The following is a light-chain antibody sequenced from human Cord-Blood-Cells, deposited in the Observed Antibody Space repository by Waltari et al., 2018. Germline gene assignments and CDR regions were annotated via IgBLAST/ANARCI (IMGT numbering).Light chain of an antibody. CDR3: CSYAGSSTYV. J-gene: IGLJ1*01. V-gene: IGLV2-23*01. CDR2: EGS. CDR1: SSDVGSTNL. Sequence: QSALTQPASVSGSPGQSITISCTGTSSDVGSTNLVSWYQQHTGKAPKLMIYEGSKRPSWVSNRFSGSKSGNTASLTISGLQAEDEADYYCCSYAGSSTYVFGTGTKVTVL.